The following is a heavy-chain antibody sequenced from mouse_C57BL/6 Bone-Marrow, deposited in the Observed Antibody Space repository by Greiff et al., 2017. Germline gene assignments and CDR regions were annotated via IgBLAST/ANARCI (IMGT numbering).Heavy chain of an antibody. J-gene: IGHJ3*01. CDR1: GYTFTDYY. D-gene: IGHD1-1*01. CDR2: INPYNGGT. V-gene: IGHV1-19*01. CDR3: ASHYYGPSWFAY. Sequence: EVKLMESGPVLVKPGASVKMSCKASGYTFTDYYMNWVKQSHGKSLEWIGVINPYNGGTSYNQKFKGKATLTVDKSSSTAYMELNSLTSEDSAVYYCASHYYGPSWFAYWGQGTLVTVSA.